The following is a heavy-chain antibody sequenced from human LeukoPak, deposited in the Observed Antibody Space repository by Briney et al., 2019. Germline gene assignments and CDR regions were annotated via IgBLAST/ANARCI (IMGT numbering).Heavy chain of an antibody. Sequence: SETLSLTCTVSGGSISSGSYYWGWLRQPPGMGLEWIGNIYYSGSTYYNPSLKSRVIISVDTSKNKFSLKLTSVTAADTAVYYCARAPEYGLYYFDYWGQGTLVTVSS. CDR1: GGSISSGSYY. J-gene: IGHJ4*02. V-gene: IGHV4-39*07. D-gene: IGHD1-14*01. CDR3: ARAPEYGLYYFDY. CDR2: IYYSGST.